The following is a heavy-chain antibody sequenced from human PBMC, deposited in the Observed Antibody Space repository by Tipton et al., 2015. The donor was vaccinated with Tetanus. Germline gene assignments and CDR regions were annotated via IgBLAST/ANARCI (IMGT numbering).Heavy chain of an antibody. CDR3: ARDLRRYQQNNWFDP. CDR1: GDSISFYY. D-gene: IGHD2-2*01. J-gene: IGHJ5*02. CDR2: IYYSGNT. V-gene: IGHV4-59*01. Sequence: LSCTVSGDSISFYYWSWIRQPPGKGLEWIGYIYYSGNTKYNPSLKSRVTMSVDTSKNQFSLNLTSVTPADTAVYYCARDLRRYQQNNWFDPWGQGTLVTVSS.